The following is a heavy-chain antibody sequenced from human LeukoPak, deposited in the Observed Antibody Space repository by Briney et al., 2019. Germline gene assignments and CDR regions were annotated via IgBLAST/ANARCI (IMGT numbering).Heavy chain of an antibody. CDR3: ARGFRNCSSTTCYGGYYFDY. CDR1: GDSISSRSYY. V-gene: IGHV4-39*02. D-gene: IGHD2-2*01. CDR2: IYYSGST. Sequence: PSETLSLTCTVSGDSISSRSYYWGWIRQPPGKGLEWIGCIYYSGSTYYHPSLKSRVTISVDSSKNHFSLRLSSVTAADTAVYYCARGFRNCSSTTCYGGYYFDYWGQGTLVTVSS. J-gene: IGHJ4*02.